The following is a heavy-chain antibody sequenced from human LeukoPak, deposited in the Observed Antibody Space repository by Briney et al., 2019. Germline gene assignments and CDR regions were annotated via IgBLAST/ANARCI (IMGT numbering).Heavy chain of an antibody. CDR3: AKDRLFGDYDY. J-gene: IGHJ4*02. D-gene: IGHD4-17*01. CDR1: GFTFSSYA. CDR2: ISGSGGST. Sequence: GGSLRLSCAASGFTFSSYAMSWVRQAPGKGLKWVSAISGSGGSTYYADSVKGRFTISRDNSKNTLYLRMNSLRAEDTAVYYCAKDRLFGDYDYWGQGTLVTVSS. V-gene: IGHV3-23*01.